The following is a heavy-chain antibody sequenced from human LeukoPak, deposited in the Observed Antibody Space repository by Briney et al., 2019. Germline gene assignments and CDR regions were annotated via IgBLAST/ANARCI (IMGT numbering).Heavy chain of an antibody. Sequence: ASVKVSCKASGYTFTSYDINWVRQATGQGLEWMGWMNPNSGNTGYAQKFQGRVTITRNTSISTAYMELSSLRSEDTAVYYCARKGGVATLRKYYFDYWGQGTLVTVSS. D-gene: IGHD5-12*01. CDR1: GYTFTSYD. CDR2: MNPNSGNT. V-gene: IGHV1-8*03. CDR3: ARKGGVATLRKYYFDY. J-gene: IGHJ4*02.